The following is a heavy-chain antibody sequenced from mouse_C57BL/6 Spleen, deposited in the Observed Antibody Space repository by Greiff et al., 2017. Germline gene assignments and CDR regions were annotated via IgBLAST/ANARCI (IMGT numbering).Heavy chain of an antibody. D-gene: IGHD2-4*01. CDR3: AREGDYDRFAY. J-gene: IGHJ3*01. Sequence: ESGPGLVKPSQSLSLTCSVTGYSITSGYYWNWIRQFPGNKLEWMGYISYDGSNNYNPSLKNRISITRDTSKNQFFLKLNSVTTEDTATYYCAREGDYDRFAYWGQGTLVTVSA. V-gene: IGHV3-6*01. CDR1: GYSITSGYY. CDR2: ISYDGSN.